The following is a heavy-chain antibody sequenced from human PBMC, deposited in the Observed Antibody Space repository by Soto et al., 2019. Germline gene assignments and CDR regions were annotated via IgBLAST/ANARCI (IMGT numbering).Heavy chain of an antibody. J-gene: IGHJ4*02. CDR3: ARALDY. Sequence: QVQLQESGPGLVKPSETLSLTCTVSGGSISSYYWSWIRQPPGKGLEWIGYIYYSGSTNYNPPLKSRVTTSVDTSKNQFSLKLSSVTAADTAVYYCARALDYWGQGTLVTVSS. V-gene: IGHV4-59*01. CDR2: IYYSGST. CDR1: GGSISSYY.